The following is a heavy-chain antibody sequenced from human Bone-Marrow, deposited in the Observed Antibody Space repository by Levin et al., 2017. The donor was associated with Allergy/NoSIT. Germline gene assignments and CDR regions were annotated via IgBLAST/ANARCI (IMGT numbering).Heavy chain of an antibody. V-gene: IGHV5-51*01. Sequence: PGESLKISCKGSGYSFTSYWIGWVLQMPGKGLEWMGIIYPGDSDTRYSPSFQGQVTISADKSISTAYLQWSSLKASDTAMYYCARLRTRYNWNCQSDPANVACVKGQKASQKMGNWFDPWGQGTLVTVSS. CDR2: IYPGDSDT. J-gene: IGHJ5*02. D-gene: IGHD1-7*01. CDR3: ARLRTRYNWNCQSDPANVACVKGQKASQKMGNWFDP. CDR1: GYSFTSYW.